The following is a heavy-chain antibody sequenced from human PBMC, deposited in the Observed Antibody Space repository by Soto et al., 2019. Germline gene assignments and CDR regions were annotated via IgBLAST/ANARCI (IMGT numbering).Heavy chain of an antibody. CDR3: ARVWVYAFDY. CDR1: GGSIISYY. D-gene: IGHD2-8*01. J-gene: IGHJ4*02. CDR2: IYSSGST. V-gene: IGHV4-59*01. Sequence: QVQLQESGPGLVKPSETLSLTCTVSGGSIISYYWSWIPQPPGKGLEWIGYIYSSGSTNYNPSLKSRVTISVDTSKNQFPLKLSSVTAADTAVYYCARVWVYAFDYWGQGTLVTVSS.